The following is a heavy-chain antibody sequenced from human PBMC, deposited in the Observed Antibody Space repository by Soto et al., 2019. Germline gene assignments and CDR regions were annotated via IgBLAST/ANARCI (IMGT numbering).Heavy chain of an antibody. Sequence: GGSLGLSCAASGFTFTTYTMNWVRQAPGKGLEWVSSISAGGRSIFYADSMKGRSTVSRDNAKSSLYLQMNSLRAVVSTVYCPPRSTPDNPFDIWGQGTMVTVSS. CDR3: PRSTPDNPFDI. CDR2: ISAGGRSI. CDR1: GFTFTTYT. D-gene: IGHD2-15*01. V-gene: IGHV3-21*01. J-gene: IGHJ3*02.